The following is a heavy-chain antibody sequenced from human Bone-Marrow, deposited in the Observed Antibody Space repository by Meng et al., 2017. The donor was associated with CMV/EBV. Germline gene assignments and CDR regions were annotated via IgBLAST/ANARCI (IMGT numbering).Heavy chain of an antibody. D-gene: IGHD3-10*01. Sequence: GESLKISCAASGFTFSSYWMSWVRQAPGKGLEWVANIKQDGSEKYYVDSVKGRFTISRDNAKNSLYLQMNSLRAEDTAVYYCAKVGAKWFGELCEYWGQGTLVTVSS. CDR3: AKVGAKWFGELCEY. J-gene: IGHJ4*02. CDR1: GFTFSSYW. V-gene: IGHV3-7*01. CDR2: IKQDGSEK.